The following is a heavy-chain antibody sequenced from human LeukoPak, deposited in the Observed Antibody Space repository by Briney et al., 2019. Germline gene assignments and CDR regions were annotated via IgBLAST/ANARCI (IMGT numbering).Heavy chain of an antibody. CDR1: GGSISSYY. D-gene: IGHD3-22*01. CDR2: IYTSGST. CDR3: ARVRNYYDSSPRGYYFDY. Sequence: SETLSLTCTVSGGSISSYYWSWIRQPAGKGLEWIGRIYTSGSTNYNPSLKSRVTMSVDTSKNQFSLKLSSVTAADTAVYYCARVRNYYDSSPRGYYFDYWGQGTLVTVSS. J-gene: IGHJ4*02. V-gene: IGHV4-4*07.